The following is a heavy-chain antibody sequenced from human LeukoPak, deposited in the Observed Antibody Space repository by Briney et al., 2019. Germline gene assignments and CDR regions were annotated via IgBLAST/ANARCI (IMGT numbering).Heavy chain of an antibody. D-gene: IGHD3-22*01. V-gene: IGHV4-34*01. CDR1: GVSISAYY. J-gene: IGHJ4*02. Sequence: SETLSLTCSVSGVSISAYYWSRIRQPPGKGLEWIGEINHSGSTNYNPSLKSRVTISVDTSKNQFSLKLTSVTAADTAVYYCARHKRAYYYDSSGYPDYWGQGTLVTVSS. CDR2: INHSGST. CDR3: ARHKRAYYYDSSGYPDY.